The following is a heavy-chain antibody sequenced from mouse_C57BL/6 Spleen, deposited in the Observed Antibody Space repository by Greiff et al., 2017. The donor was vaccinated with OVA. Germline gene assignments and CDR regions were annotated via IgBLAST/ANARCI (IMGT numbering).Heavy chain of an antibody. V-gene: IGHV1-80*01. CDR3: ARPPSHYGPYFDY. D-gene: IGHD1-2*01. CDR1: GYAFSSYW. Sequence: QVQLQQSGAELVKPGASVKISCKASGYAFSSYWMNWVKQRPGKGLEWIGQIYPGDGDTNYNGKFKGKATLTADKSSSTAYMQLSSLTSEDSAVYVCARPPSHYGPYFDYWGQGTTLTVSA. CDR2: IYPGDGDT. J-gene: IGHJ2*01.